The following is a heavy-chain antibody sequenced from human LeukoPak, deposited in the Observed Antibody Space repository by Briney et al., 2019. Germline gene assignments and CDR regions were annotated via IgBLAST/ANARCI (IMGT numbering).Heavy chain of an antibody. J-gene: IGHJ3*02. D-gene: IGHD3-3*01. V-gene: IGHV3-15*05. CDR2: IKSKNDGGTT. CDR1: GFTFSNAW. CDR3: TTFPSGFDI. Sequence: GGSLRLSCSASGFTFSNAWMSWVRQAPGKGLEWVGRIKSKNDGGTTDYAAPVKGRVTISRDDSKNTLYLQMNSLKTEDTALYYCTTFPSGFDIWGQGTMVTVSS.